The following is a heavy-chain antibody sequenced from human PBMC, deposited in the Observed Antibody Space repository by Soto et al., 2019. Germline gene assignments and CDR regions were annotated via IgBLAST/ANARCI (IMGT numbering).Heavy chain of an antibody. Sequence: PSETLSLTCTVSGGSISSYYWSWIRQPPGKGLEWIGYIYYSGSTNYNPSLKSRVTISVDTSKNQFSLKLSSVTAADTAVYYCARRYGSAIDCWGQGTLVTVSS. CDR3: ARRYGSAIDC. J-gene: IGHJ4*02. CDR2: IYYSGST. D-gene: IGHD1-26*01. CDR1: GGSISSYY. V-gene: IGHV4-59*08.